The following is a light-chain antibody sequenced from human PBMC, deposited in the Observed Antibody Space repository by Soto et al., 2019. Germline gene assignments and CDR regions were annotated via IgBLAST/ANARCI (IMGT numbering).Light chain of an antibody. CDR3: QQSYGTPRT. J-gene: IGKJ1*01. V-gene: IGKV1-39*01. CDR1: QPISTY. CDR2: AAS. Sequence: DIQMTQSPSSLSASVGDRVTITCRASQPISTYLNWYHQKPEKAPKLLIYAASSLQSGVPSRFSGSGSGTDFTLTISSLQPEDFATYYCQQSYGTPRTFGEGTKVDI.